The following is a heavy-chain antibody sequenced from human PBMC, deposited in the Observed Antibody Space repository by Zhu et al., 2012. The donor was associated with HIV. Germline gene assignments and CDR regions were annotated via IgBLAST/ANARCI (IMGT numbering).Heavy chain of an antibody. Sequence: QVQLQQWGAGLLKPSETLSLSCAVYGGSFSGHYWSWIRQPPGKGLEWIGVIHHSGRTNYNPSLKSRVTISVDTSKNQFSLKLSSVTAADTALYYCARIAVAESYFDYWGQGTLVTVSS. J-gene: IGHJ4*02. V-gene: IGHV4-34*01. CDR1: GGSFSGHY. D-gene: IGHD6-19*01. CDR2: IHHSGRT. CDR3: ARIAVAESYFDY.